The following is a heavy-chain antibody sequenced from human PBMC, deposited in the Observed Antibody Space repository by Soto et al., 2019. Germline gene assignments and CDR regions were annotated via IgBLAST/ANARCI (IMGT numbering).Heavy chain of an antibody. CDR3: ARGWDTLTDY. Sequence: QVQLQQWGAGLLRPSETLSLTCAVYGGSFSGYSWSWIRQPPGKGLEWIGEVNHSGSTNYNRSLKSRVTISVDTSKNQFSLKLSSVTAADTAVYYCARGWDTLTDYWGQGTMVTVSS. D-gene: IGHD5-18*01. CDR2: VNHSGST. CDR1: GGSFSGYS. V-gene: IGHV4-34*01. J-gene: IGHJ4*02.